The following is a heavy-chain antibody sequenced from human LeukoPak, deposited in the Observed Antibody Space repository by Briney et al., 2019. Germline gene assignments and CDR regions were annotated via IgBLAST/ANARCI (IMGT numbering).Heavy chain of an antibody. CDR2: IYPIDSEP. Sequence: GESLKISCKTSGYTFTDYWIGWVRQMPGKGLEWMGIIYPIDSEPKYSPSFQGQVTISGDKSINTAYLQWSSLKASDTGIYYCARLWENCFDYWGQGTLVTVSS. D-gene: IGHD1-26*01. J-gene: IGHJ4*02. V-gene: IGHV5-51*01. CDR3: ARLWENCFDY. CDR1: GYTFTDYW.